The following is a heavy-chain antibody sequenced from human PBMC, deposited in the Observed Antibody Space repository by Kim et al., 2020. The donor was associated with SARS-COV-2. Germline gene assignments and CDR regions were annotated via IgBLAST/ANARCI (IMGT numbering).Heavy chain of an antibody. D-gene: IGHD6-13*01. Sequence: TNYNPSLKSRVTISVDTSKNQFSLKLSSVTAADTAVYYCARSPRGAIAHAAANFDYWG. CDR2: T. J-gene: IGHJ4*01. CDR3: ARSPRGAIAHAAANFDY. V-gene: IGHV4-59*01.